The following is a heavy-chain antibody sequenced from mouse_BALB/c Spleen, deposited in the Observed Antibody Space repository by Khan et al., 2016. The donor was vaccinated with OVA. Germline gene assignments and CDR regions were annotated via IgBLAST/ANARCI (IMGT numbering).Heavy chain of an antibody. Sequence: QVQLQQSGAELVRPGASVKLSCKASGYTFTDYYINWVKQRTGQGLEWIGEISPGSGDTYYNERFKGKATLTADKSSSKAYLQLSSLTSEASAGYFWARRNYFGYTFAYWGQGTLVTVSA. D-gene: IGHD1-2*01. CDR2: ISPGSGDT. CDR3: ARRNYFGYTFAY. J-gene: IGHJ3*01. V-gene: IGHV1-77*01. CDR1: GYTFTDYY.